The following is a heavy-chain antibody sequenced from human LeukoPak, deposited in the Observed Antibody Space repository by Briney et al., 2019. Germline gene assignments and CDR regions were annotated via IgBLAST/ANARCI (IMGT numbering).Heavy chain of an antibody. CDR2: IYYSGST. Sequence: KPSETLSLTCTVSGGSISIYYWSWIRQPPGKGLEWIGYIYYSGSTNYNPSLKSRVTISVDTSKNQFSLKLSSVTAADTAVYYCARVGGYCSSTSCSPSRQNRYYYYGMDVWGQGTTVTVSS. J-gene: IGHJ6*02. CDR3: ARVGGYCSSTSCSPSRQNRYYYYGMDV. D-gene: IGHD2-2*01. V-gene: IGHV4-59*01. CDR1: GGSISIYY.